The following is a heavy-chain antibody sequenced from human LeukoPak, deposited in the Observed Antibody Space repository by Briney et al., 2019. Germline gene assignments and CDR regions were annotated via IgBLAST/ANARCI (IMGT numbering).Heavy chain of an antibody. J-gene: IGHJ4*02. V-gene: IGHV4-34*01. D-gene: IGHD6-6*01. CDR3: ARLSEKLNLFSSSSGFDY. Sequence: SETLSLTCAVSGGSFSGYYWSWIRQPPGKGLEWIGEINHSGSTNYNPSLKSRVTISVDTSKNHLSLRLSSVTAADTAVYYCARLSEKLNLFSSSSGFDYWGQGTLVTVSS. CDR1: GGSFSGYY. CDR2: INHSGST.